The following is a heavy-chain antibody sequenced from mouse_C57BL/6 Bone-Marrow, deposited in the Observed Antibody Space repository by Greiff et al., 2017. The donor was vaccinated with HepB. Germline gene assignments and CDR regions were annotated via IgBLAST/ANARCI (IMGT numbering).Heavy chain of an antibody. CDR2: IWSGGST. J-gene: IGHJ4*01. V-gene: IGHV2-2*01. CDR3: ARNWGFLYYAMDY. CDR1: GFSLTSYG. Sequence: VKLVESGPGLVQPSQSLSINCTVSGFSLTSYGVHWVRQSPGKGLEWLGVIWSGGSTDYNAAFISRLSISKDNSKSQVFFKMNSLQADDTAIYYCARNWGFLYYAMDYWGQGTSVTVSS.